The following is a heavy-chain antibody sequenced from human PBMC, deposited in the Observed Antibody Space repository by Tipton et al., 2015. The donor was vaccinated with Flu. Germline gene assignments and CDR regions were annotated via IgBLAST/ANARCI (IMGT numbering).Heavy chain of an antibody. V-gene: IGHV4-61*02. Sequence: LRLSCSVSGIPMRSGIQSWSWIRQSAGKGLEWIGLTYTNGDTTYNPSLKSRVTISIDTSKNQLSLTLTSVTAADTAVYYCARDSGAYPLGFDPWGRGTLVTVSS. D-gene: IGHD2-15*01. J-gene: IGHJ5*02. CDR3: ARDSGAYPLGFDP. CDR1: GIPMRSGIQS. CDR2: TYTNGDT.